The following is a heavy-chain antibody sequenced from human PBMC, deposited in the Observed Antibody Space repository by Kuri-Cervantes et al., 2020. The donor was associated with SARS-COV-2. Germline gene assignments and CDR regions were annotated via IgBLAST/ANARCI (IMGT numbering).Heavy chain of an antibody. D-gene: IGHD2/OR15-2a*01. CDR3: ARPQFSGYGMDV. CDR1: GYSFTSYW. Sequence: GGSLRLSWEGSGYSFTSYWIGWVRQMPGKGLEWMGIIYPGDSDTRYSPSFQGQVTTSADKSISTAYLQWSSLKASDTAMYYCARPQFSGYGMDVWGQGTTVTVSS. V-gene: IGHV5-51*01. J-gene: IGHJ6*02. CDR2: IYPGDSDT.